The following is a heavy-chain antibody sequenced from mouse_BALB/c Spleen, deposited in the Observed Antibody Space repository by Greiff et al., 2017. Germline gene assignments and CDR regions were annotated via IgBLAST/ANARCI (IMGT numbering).Heavy chain of an antibody. J-gene: IGHJ4*01. CDR3: ARGSDYYGSSYGGYAMDY. CDR1: GFTFSSYA. Sequence: EVQVVESGGGLVKPGGSLKLSCAASGFTFSSYAMSWVRQTPEKRLEWVASISSGGSTYYPDSVKGRFTISRDNARNILYLQMSSLRSEDTAMYYCARGSDYYGSSYGGYAMDYWGQGTSVTVSS. V-gene: IGHV5-6-5*01. D-gene: IGHD1-1*01. CDR2: ISSGGST.